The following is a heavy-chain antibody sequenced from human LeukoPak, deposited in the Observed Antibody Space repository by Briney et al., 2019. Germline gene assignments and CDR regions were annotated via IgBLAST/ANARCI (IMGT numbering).Heavy chain of an antibody. CDR2: ISGSGGST. CDR1: GFTFSSYA. CDR3: AKAVVVVPAATPFDY. J-gene: IGHJ4*02. D-gene: IGHD2-2*01. Sequence: GGSLRLSCAASGFTFSSYAMTWVRQAPGKGLEWVSGISGSGGSTYYADSVKGRFIISRDNSEKMLYLQMNSLRAEDTAVYYCAKAVVVVPAATPFDYWGQGTLVTVSS. V-gene: IGHV3-23*01.